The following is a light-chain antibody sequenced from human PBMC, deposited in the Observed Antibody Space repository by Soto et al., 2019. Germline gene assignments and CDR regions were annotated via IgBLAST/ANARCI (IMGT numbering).Light chain of an antibody. J-gene: IGKJ1*01. CDR2: AAS. CDR3: QQSYSNPLGT. V-gene: IGKV1-39*01. CDR1: QSISSY. Sequence: DIQMTQSPSSLSASVGDRVTITCRASQSISSYLNWYQQKPGKAPKLLIYAASSLQSGVPSRFSGSGSGTDLTLTIRSLQPEDFATYYCQQSYSNPLGTFGQGTKVEIK.